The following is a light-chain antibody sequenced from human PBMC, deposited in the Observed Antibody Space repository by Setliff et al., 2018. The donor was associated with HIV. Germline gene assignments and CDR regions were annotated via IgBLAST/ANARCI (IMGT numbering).Light chain of an antibody. V-gene: IGLV2-14*01. Sequence: QSVLAQPASVSGSPGQSITISCTGTNSDVGGYNYVSWYQQYPGKAPKLMIYEVSNRPSGVSNRFSGSKSGSTASLTISGLQAEDEAEYYCSSYASGDTWRVGGGTK. CDR1: NSDVGGYNY. CDR2: EVS. J-gene: IGLJ2*01. CDR3: SSYASGDTWR.